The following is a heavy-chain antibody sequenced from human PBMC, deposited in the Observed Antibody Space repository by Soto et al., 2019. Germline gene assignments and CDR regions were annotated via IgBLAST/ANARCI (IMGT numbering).Heavy chain of an antibody. CDR2: ISGSGTAT. V-gene: IGHV3-23*01. CDR3: ANTGLYDNNEYHHNGFDV. J-gene: IGHJ3*01. CDR1: GVPVWTYS. D-gene: IGHD3-22*01. Sequence: EVKLLASGGGFVQPGGTMRLSCEASGVPVWTYSMSWVRQAPRKGQEWVSGISGSGTATYYTDSVKGRFTVSRDNSKDTLFLQMNTLSVEDTAVYYCANTGLYDNNEYHHNGFDVWGPGTAVTVSS.